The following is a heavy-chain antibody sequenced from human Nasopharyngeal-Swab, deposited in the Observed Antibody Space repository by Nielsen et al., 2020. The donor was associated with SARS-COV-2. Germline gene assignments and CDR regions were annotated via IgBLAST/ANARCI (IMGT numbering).Heavy chain of an antibody. CDR3: TTDFYFDY. V-gene: IGHV3-73*01. J-gene: IGHJ4*02. Sequence: GESLKISCEASGFIFSAPAIHSVRQASGKGLKWVVRIGDKDHNYATTYGASVHGRFTISRDDSKNTAFLQMDSLKTDDTAIYYCTTDFYFDYWGQGTLVTVSS. CDR1: GFIFSAPA. CDR2: IGDKDHNYAT.